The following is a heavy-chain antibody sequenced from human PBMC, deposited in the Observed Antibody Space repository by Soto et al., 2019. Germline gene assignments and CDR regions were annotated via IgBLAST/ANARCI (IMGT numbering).Heavy chain of an antibody. CDR2: IWYDGSNK. J-gene: IGHJ6*02. V-gene: IGHV3-33*01. Sequence: GGSLRLSCAASGFTFSSYGMHWVRQAPGKGLEWVAVIWYDGSNKYYADSVKGRFTISRDNSKNTLYLQMNSLRAEDTAVYYCARGGNYNYYYGMDVWGQGTTVTVSS. CDR1: GFTFSSYG. CDR3: ARGGNYNYYYGMDV.